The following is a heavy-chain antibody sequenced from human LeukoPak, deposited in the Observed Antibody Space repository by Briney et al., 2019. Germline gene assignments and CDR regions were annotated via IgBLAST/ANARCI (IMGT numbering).Heavy chain of an antibody. CDR3: ARGGDYVEGYMDV. J-gene: IGHJ6*03. D-gene: IGHD4-17*01. CDR2: IYYSGST. V-gene: IGHV4-59*01. CDR1: GGSISSYY. Sequence: PSETLSLTCTVSGGSISSYYWSWIRQPPGKGLEWIGYIYYSGSTNYNPSLKSRVTISVDTSKNQFSLKLSSVTAADTAVYYCARGGDYVEGYMDVWGKGTTVTVSS.